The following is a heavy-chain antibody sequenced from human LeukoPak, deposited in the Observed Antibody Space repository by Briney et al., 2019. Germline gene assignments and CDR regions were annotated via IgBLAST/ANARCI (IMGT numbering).Heavy chain of an antibody. CDR1: GFTFSSYE. Sequence: GRSLRLSCAASGFTFSSYEMNWVRQAPGKGLEWVSYISSSGSTIYYADSVKGRFTISRDNAKNSLYLQMNSLRAEDTAVYYCARTPGYYYYYMDVWGKGTTVTVSS. V-gene: IGHV3-48*03. CDR2: ISSSGSTI. J-gene: IGHJ6*03. CDR3: ARTPGYYYYYMDV.